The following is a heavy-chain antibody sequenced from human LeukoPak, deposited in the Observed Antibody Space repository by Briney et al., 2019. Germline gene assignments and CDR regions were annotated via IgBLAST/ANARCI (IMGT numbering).Heavy chain of an antibody. CDR3: ARAPPKGITPGYFGY. D-gene: IGHD1-14*01. CDR2: IYAGGTT. Sequence: GGSLRLSCAASGFTVSSYYMSWVRPAPGKGLDWVSVIYAGGTTSYADSVKGRFTISRDNSKNTLYLQMNSVRAEDTAVYYCARAPPKGITPGYFGYWGQGTLVTVSS. V-gene: IGHV3-66*01. J-gene: IGHJ4*02. CDR1: GFTVSSYY.